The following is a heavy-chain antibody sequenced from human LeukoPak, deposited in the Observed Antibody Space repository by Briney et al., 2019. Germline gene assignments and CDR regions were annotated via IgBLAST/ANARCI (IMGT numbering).Heavy chain of an antibody. CDR3: AKDRISQIVVVITTGGCYDY. D-gene: IGHD3-22*01. CDR1: GYTFTSYD. CDR2: MNPNSGNT. V-gene: IGHV1-8*01. Sequence: ASVKVSCKASGYTFTSYDINWVRQATGQGLEWMGWMNPNSGNTGYAQKFQGRVTMTRNTSISTAYMELSSLRSEDTAVYYCAKDRISQIVVVITTGGCYDYWGQGTLVTVSS. J-gene: IGHJ4*02.